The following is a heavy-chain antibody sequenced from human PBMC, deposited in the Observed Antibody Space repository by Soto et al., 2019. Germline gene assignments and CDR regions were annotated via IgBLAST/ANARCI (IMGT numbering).Heavy chain of an antibody. Sequence: PSETLSLTCAVSGGSIGGSDYSWSWVRQPPGKGLEWIGYIYRSETTYYNPSLKSRVTISIDRSKNQFSLKLSSVTAADTAIYYCARSYDFWSGTPGYWGRGTLVTVSS. V-gene: IGHV4-30-2*01. CDR3: ARSYDFWSGTPGY. J-gene: IGHJ4*02. D-gene: IGHD3-3*01. CDR1: GGSIGGSDYS. CDR2: IYRSETT.